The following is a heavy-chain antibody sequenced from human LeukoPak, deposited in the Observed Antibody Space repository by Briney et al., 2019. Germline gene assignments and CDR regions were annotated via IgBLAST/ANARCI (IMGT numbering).Heavy chain of an antibody. V-gene: IGHV4-59*01. CDR2: IYYSGST. CDR3: ARYSSWLDY. CDR1: GGSISRYY. J-gene: IGHJ4*02. D-gene: IGHD6-13*01. Sequence: SETLSLTCTVSGGSISRYYWSWIRQPPGKGLEWIGYIYYSGSTNYNPSLKSRVTISVDTSKNQFSLKLSSVTAADTAVYYCARYSSWLDYWGQGTLVTVSS.